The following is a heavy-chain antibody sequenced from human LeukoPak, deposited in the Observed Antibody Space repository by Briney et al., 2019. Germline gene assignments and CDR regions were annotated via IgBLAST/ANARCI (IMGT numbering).Heavy chain of an antibody. D-gene: IGHD3-9*01. Sequence: SETLSLTCTVSGGSISSGGYYWSWIRQHPGKGLEWIGYIYYSGSTYYNPSLKSRVTISVDTSKNQFSLKLSSVTAADTAVYYCARRGGLTGYYTIDYWGQGTLVTVSS. J-gene: IGHJ4*02. CDR3: ARRGGLTGYYTIDY. V-gene: IGHV4-31*03. CDR1: GGSISSGGYY. CDR2: IYYSGST.